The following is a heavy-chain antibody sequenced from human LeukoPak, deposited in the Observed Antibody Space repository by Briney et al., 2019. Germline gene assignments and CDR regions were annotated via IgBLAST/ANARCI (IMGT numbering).Heavy chain of an antibody. D-gene: IGHD1-26*01. CDR2: ISASGTST. CDR3: ARSSGTYYHWYFDL. V-gene: IGHV3-23*01. CDR1: GFTFSSYA. Sequence: GGSLRLSCAASGFTFSSYAMSWVRQAPGKGLEWVSVISASGTSTYFADSVKGRFTISRDKSKNTLYLQMNRLRADDTGVYYCARSSGTYYHWYFDLWGRGSLAIVSS. J-gene: IGHJ2*01.